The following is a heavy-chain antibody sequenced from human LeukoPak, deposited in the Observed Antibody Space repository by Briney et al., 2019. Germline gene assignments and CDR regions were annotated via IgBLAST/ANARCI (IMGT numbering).Heavy chain of an antibody. V-gene: IGHV3-48*03. CDR2: ISSSGTTI. CDR3: ARVGVVVAATGNLWFDP. D-gene: IGHD2-15*01. CDR1: GFTFSSYE. Sequence: GGSLKLSCAASGFTFSSYEMNWVRQAPGKGLEWVSYISSSGTTIYYADSVKGRFTISRDNAKNSLYLQMNSLRAEDTAVYYCARVGVVVAATGNLWFDPWGQGTLVTVSS. J-gene: IGHJ5*02.